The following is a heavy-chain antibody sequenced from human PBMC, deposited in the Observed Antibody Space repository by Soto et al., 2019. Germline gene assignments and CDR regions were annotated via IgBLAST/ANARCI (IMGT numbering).Heavy chain of an antibody. D-gene: IGHD3-22*01. V-gene: IGHV4-59*01. CDR3: AGEPLGRYYDSSGSFDY. Sequence: SETLSLTCTVSGGSISSYYWSWIRQPPGKGLEWIGYIYYSGSTNYNPSLKSRVTISVDTSKNQFSLKLSSVTAADTAVYYCAGEPLGRYYDSSGSFDYWGQGTLVTVSS. CDR2: IYYSGST. CDR1: GGSISSYY. J-gene: IGHJ4*02.